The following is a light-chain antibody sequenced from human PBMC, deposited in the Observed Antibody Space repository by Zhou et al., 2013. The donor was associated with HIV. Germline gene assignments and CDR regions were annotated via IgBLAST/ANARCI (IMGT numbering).Light chain of an antibody. CDR1: ESVSSNY. Sequence: EIVLTQSPGTLSLSPGERATLSCRATESVSSNYLAWYQQKPGQAPRLLIYGASSRATGIPDRFSGSGSGTDFTLTISRLEPEDFAVYYCQQYGSSPITFGQGTRLEIK. V-gene: IGKV3-20*01. J-gene: IGKJ5*01. CDR3: QQYGSSPIT. CDR2: GAS.